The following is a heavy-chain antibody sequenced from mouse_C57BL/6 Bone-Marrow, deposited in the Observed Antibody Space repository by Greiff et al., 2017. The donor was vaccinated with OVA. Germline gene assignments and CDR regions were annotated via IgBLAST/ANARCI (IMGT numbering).Heavy chain of an antibody. V-gene: IGHV1-19*01. D-gene: IGHD1-1*01. CDR2: INPYNGGT. Sequence: LVKPGASVKMSCKASGYTFTDYYMNWVKQSHGKSLEWIGVINPYNGGTSYNQKFKGKATLTVDKSSSTAYKELNSLTSEDSAVYYCARYYYVSSYDWYFDVWGTETTVTVSS. CDR3: ARYYYVSSYDWYFDV. J-gene: IGHJ1*03. CDR1: GYTFTDYY.